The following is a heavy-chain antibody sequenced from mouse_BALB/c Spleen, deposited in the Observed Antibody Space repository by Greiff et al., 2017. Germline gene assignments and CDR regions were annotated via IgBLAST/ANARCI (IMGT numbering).Heavy chain of an antibody. J-gene: IGHJ2*01. Sequence: EVKLVESGGGLVQPKGSLKLSCAASGFTFNTYAMNWVRQAPGKGLEWVARIRSKSNNYATYYADSVKDRFTISRDDSQSMLYLQMNNLKTEDTAMYYCVRRDYYGDYFDYWGQGTTLTVSS. CDR3: VRRDYYGDYFDY. D-gene: IGHD1-1*01. CDR1: GFTFNTYA. V-gene: IGHV10-1*02. CDR2: IRSKSNNYAT.